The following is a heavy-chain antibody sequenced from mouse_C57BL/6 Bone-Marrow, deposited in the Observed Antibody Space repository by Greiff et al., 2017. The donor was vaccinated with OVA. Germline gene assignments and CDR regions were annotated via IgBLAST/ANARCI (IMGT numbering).Heavy chain of an antibody. CDR1: GYTFTGYW. D-gene: IGHD1-1*01. CDR2: ILPGSGST. CDR3: ARPPLYYYGSSFLDY. V-gene: IGHV1-9*01. Sequence: QVQLKQSGAELMKPGASVKLSCKATGYTFTGYWIEWVKQRPGHGLEWIGEILPGSGSTNYNEKFKGKATFTADTSSNTAYMQLSSLTTEDSAIYYCARPPLYYYGSSFLDYWGQGTTLTVSS. J-gene: IGHJ2*01.